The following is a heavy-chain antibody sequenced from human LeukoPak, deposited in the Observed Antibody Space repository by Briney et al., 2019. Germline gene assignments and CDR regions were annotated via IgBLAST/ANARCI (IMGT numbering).Heavy chain of an antibody. D-gene: IGHD3-22*01. CDR1: GGSISSGGYY. Sequence: SETLSLTCTVSGGSISSGGYYWSWIRQPPGRGLEWIGEINHSGSTNYNPSLKSRVTISVDTSKNQFSLKLSSVTAADTAVYYCARDYYDSSGYSYYFDYWGQGTLVTVSS. J-gene: IGHJ4*02. V-gene: IGHV4-39*07. CDR2: INHSGST. CDR3: ARDYYDSSGYSYYFDY.